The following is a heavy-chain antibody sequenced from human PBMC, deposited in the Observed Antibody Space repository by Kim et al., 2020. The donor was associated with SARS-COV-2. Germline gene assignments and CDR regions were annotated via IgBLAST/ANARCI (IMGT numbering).Heavy chain of an antibody. CDR2: ISYDGSDK. CDR3: AKPLVVAATLYYYGMDV. D-gene: IGHD2-15*01. Sequence: GGSLRLSCAASGFTFSNYGMHWVRQAPGKGLEWVAVISYDGSDKYYADSVKGRFTISRDNSKNTLYLQMNSLRAEDTAVYYCAKPLVVAATLYYYGMDVWGQGTTVAVSS. CDR1: GFTFSNYG. J-gene: IGHJ6*02. V-gene: IGHV3-30*18.